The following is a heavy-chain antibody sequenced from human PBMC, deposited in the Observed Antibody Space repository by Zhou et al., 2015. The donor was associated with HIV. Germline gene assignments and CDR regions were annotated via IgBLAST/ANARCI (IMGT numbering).Heavy chain of an antibody. V-gene: IGHV1-69*01. Sequence: QVHLVQSGAEEKKPGSSVKVSCKASGGTFSSNSISWVRQAPGQGLEWMGGIIPIFNRVNYEEKLQGRVTITADESTSTAYMELGSLRSEDTAVYYCAWGQCSGGRVCYFDHWGQGTLVTVSS. CDR3: AWGQCSGGRVCYFDH. D-gene: IGHD2-8*02. CDR1: GGTFSSNS. CDR2: IIPIFNRV. J-gene: IGHJ4*02.